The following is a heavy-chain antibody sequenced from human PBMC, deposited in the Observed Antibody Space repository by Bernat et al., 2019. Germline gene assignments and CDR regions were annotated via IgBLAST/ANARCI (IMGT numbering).Heavy chain of an antibody. CDR1: GYTLTELS. V-gene: IGHV1-24*01. J-gene: IGHJ4*02. D-gene: IGHD6-13*01. Sequence: QVQLVQSGAEVKKPGASVKVSCKVSGYTLTELSMHWVRQAPGKGLEWMGGFDPDDGETIYAQKFQGRVTMTEDTSTDTAYMELSSLRSEDTAVYYCATDSSSSWYVPPYFDYWGQGTLVTVSS. CDR3: ATDSSSSWYVPPYFDY. CDR2: FDPDDGET.